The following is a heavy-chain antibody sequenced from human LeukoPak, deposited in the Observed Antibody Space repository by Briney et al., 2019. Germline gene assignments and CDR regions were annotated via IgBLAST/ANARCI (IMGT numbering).Heavy chain of an antibody. CDR1: GFTVSSNY. D-gene: IGHD1-26*01. J-gene: IGHJ3*02. Sequence: GGSLRLSCAASGFTVSSNYMSWVRQAPGKGLEWVSVIYSGGSTYYADSVKGRFTISRDNSKNTLCLQMNSLRAEDTAVYYCAREGSAPVEGAFDIWGQGTMVTVSS. CDR3: AREGSAPVEGAFDI. CDR2: IYSGGST. V-gene: IGHV3-53*01.